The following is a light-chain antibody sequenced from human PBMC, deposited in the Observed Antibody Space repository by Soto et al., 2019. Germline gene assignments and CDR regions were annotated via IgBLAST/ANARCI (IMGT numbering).Light chain of an antibody. CDR3: SLSPTSNTKV. V-gene: IGLV2-14*01. J-gene: IGLJ3*02. CDR1: SSDVGTYNY. Sequence: QSALTQPASVSGSPGQSITISCTGTSSDVGTYNYVSWYQHRPGKAPKLMIYDVSYRPSGVSNRFSGSKSANTASLTISGLQAEDEAAYYCSLSPTSNTKVFGGGTKLTVL. CDR2: DVS.